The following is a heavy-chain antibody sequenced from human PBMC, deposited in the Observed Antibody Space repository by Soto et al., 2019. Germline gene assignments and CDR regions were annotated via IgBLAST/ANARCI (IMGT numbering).Heavy chain of an antibody. D-gene: IGHD6-6*01. V-gene: IGHV3-33*01. CDR2: IWYDGSNK. CDR1: GFTFSSYG. CDR3: ARDVGIAARGRSLYYYYYYMDV. J-gene: IGHJ6*03. Sequence: GGSLRLSCAASGFTFSSYGMHWVRQAPGKGLEWVAVIWYDGSNKYYADSVKGRFTISRDNSKNTLYLQMNSLRAEDTAVYYCARDVGIAARGRSLYYYYYYMDVWGKGTTVTVSS.